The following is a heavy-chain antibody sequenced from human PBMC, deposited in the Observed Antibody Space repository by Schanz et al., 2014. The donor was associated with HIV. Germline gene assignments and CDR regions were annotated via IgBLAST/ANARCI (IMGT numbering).Heavy chain of an antibody. CDR1: GNTFPNYN. Sequence: QVQLVQSGAEMRKPGASVKVSCKEVGNTFPNYNIHWVRQGPGQGLEWMGVINIMLGKTNYAQKFQGRVSMTADQSTSTAYMEVSSLRSDDTAVYYCASGRRSGIGWRMDVWGQGTTVSVSS. CDR3: ASGRRSGIGWRMDV. J-gene: IGHJ6*02. V-gene: IGHV1-46*01. CDR2: INIMLGKT. D-gene: IGHD6-19*01.